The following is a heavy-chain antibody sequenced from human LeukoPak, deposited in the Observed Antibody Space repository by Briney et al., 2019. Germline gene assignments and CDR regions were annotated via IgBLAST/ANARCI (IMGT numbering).Heavy chain of an antibody. V-gene: IGHV4-34*01. J-gene: IGHJ4*02. Sequence: SETLSLTCAVYGGSFSGYYWSWIRQPPGKGLEWIGEVNHSGSTNYNPSLKSRVTISVDTSKNQFSLKLSSVTAADTAVYYCARGSYCSGGSCYSGEQWHLDYWGQGTLVTVSS. CDR1: GGSFSGYY. D-gene: IGHD2-15*01. CDR2: VNHSGST. CDR3: ARGSYCSGGSCYSGEQWHLDY.